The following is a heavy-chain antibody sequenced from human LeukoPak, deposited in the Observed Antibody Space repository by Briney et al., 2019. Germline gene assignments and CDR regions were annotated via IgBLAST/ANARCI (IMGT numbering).Heavy chain of an antibody. J-gene: IGHJ4*02. CDR1: GGSFSGYY. V-gene: IGHV4-34*01. D-gene: IGHD3-10*01. Sequence: SETLSLTCAVYGGSFSGYYWSWIRQPPGKGLEWIGEINHSGSTNYNPSLKSRVTISVDTSKNQFSLKLSSVTAADTAVYYCARARGFEPFDYWGQGTLVTVSS. CDR3: ARARGFEPFDY. CDR2: INHSGST.